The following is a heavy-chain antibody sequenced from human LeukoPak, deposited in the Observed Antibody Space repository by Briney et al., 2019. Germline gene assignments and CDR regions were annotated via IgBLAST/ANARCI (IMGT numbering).Heavy chain of an antibody. V-gene: IGHV4-34*01. CDR2: INHSGST. D-gene: IGHD1-26*01. J-gene: IGHJ6*03. Sequence: SETLSLTCAVYGGSFSDYYWTWIPQPPGKGLEWIGEINHSGSTNYNPSLKSRVTISVDTSKNQFSLKLSSVTAADTAVYYCARGRVWEPNYYYYYYMDVWGKGTTVTVSS. CDR3: ARGRVWEPNYYYYYYMDV. CDR1: GGSFSDYY.